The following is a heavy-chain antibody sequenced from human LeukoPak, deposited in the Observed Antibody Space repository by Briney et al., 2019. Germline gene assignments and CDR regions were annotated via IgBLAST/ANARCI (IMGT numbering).Heavy chain of an antibody. V-gene: IGHV3-21*05. Sequence: GGSLRLSCAASGFTFSSYSMNWVRQAPGKGLEWVSYISSSGNIYYADSVKGRFTISRDNARNSLSLQMNSLRAEDTAVYYCAKSSLNWFDPWGQGTLVTVSS. CDR2: ISSSGNI. J-gene: IGHJ5*02. CDR3: AKSSLNWFDP. CDR1: GFTFSSYS.